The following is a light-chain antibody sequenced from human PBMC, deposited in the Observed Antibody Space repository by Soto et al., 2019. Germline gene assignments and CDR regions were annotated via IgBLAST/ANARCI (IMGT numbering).Light chain of an antibody. J-gene: IGLJ2*01. CDR1: SSNIGNNY. CDR3: GTWDGSLSAVA. V-gene: IGLV1-51*01. CDR2: DNN. Sequence: QSVLTQPPSVSAAPGQTVTISCSGSSSNIGNNYVSWYQQLPGTAPKLLIYDNNKRPSGIPDRFSGSKSGTSATLGITGLQTGDEADYYCGTWDGSLSAVAFGGGTKLTVL.